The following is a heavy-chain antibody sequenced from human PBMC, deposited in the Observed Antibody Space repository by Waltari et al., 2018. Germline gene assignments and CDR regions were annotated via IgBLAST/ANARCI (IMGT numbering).Heavy chain of an antibody. CDR3: AKGSGGDP. CDR2: IIGSGGTT. J-gene: IGHJ5*02. Sequence: VRQASGNGPEWVSSIIGSGGTTKYADSVKGPFTNPRDNSKSPLDLQMNSPRAGDTAVYYCAKGSGGDPLGQGTLVTVPS. V-gene: IGHV3-23*01. D-gene: IGHD3-10*01.